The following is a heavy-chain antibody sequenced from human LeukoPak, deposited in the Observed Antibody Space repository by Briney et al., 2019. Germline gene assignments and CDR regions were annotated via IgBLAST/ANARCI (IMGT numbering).Heavy chain of an antibody. J-gene: IGHJ4*02. CDR1: GFTFSSYG. D-gene: IGHD5-12*01. V-gene: IGHV3-23*01. CDR3: AKDPFGGYDYELFSDY. Sequence: PGGSLRLSCAASGFTFSSYGMSWVRQAPGKGLEWVSAISGSGGSTYYADSVKGRFTISRDNSKNTLYLQMNSLRAEDTAVYYCAKDPFGGYDYELFSDYWGQGTLVTVSS. CDR2: ISGSGGST.